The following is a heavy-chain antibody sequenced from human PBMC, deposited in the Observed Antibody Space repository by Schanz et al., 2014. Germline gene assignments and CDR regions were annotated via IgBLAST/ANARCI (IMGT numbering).Heavy chain of an antibody. Sequence: QVQLVQSGDEVKKPGASVKVSCKASGYTFTSYSMHWVRQAPGQGLEWMGIINLSGGSTNNAQKFQGRVTITADKSTTTAYMELNSLNSDDTAVYYCATLDYADSVSWGQGTLXTVSS. CDR1: GYTFTSYS. J-gene: IGHJ5*02. CDR3: ATLDYADSVS. CDR2: INLSGGST. V-gene: IGHV1-46*01. D-gene: IGHD4-17*01.